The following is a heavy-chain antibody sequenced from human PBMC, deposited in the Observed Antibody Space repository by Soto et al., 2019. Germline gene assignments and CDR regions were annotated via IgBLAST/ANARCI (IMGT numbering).Heavy chain of an antibody. CDR1: GYTLTAYS. J-gene: IGHJ3*02. CDR3: ERGNSGAFDI. Sequence: GVSVQVSCKASGYTLTAYSMHWVRQAPGQRLEWMGWMNPLNGDTKYSQRFQGRLTIIRDTSASTAYMELSSLRSEDTAIYYCERGNSGAFDIWGQGKMVTVSS. V-gene: IGHV1-3*01. CDR2: MNPLNGDT. D-gene: IGHD6-19*01.